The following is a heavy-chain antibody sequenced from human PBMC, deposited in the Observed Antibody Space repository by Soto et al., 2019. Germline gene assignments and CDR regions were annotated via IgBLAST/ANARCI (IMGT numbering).Heavy chain of an antibody. Sequence: SCKASGYTFTSYYMHWVRQAPGQGLEWMGVINPSGGSTDYAQKSQGRVTMTRDTSTSTVYMELSSLRSEDTAVYYCARDRGRAAAGEYHYYGMDVWGQGTTVTVSS. CDR3: ARDRGRAAAGEYHYYGMDV. D-gene: IGHD6-13*01. V-gene: IGHV1-46*01. CDR2: INPSGGST. J-gene: IGHJ6*02. CDR1: GYTFTSYY.